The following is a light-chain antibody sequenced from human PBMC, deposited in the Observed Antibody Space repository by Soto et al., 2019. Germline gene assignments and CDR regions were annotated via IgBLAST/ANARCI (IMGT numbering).Light chain of an antibody. V-gene: IGLV2-14*01. J-gene: IGLJ3*02. CDR1: SSDVGGYNY. CDR2: AVT. CDR3: KSYTSISTWV. Sequence: QSALAQPASVSGSPVQSITISCSGTSSDVGGYNYVSWYQHHPGKAPKLLIYAVTNRPSGVANRFSGSQSGNTASLTISGLQAEDEAAYYCKSYTSISTWVFGGGTKVTVL.